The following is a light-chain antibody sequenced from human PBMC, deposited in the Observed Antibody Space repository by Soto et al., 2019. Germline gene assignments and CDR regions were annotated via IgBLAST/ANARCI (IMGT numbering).Light chain of an antibody. Sequence: QSVLTQPASVSGSPGQSITISCTGTSSDVGGYNYVSWYQQHPSKAPKLMIYEVSNQPSGVSDRFSGSRSGNTASLTISGLQAEDESDYYCSSYTSSSTWVFGGGTKVTVL. CDR2: EVS. CDR1: SSDVGGYNY. V-gene: IGLV2-14*01. J-gene: IGLJ3*02. CDR3: SSYTSSSTWV.